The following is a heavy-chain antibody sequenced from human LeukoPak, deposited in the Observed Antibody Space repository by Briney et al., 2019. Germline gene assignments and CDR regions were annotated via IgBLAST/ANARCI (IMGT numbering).Heavy chain of an antibody. CDR2: IYYSGST. CDR1: GGSISSYY. Sequence: SETLSLTCTVSGGSISSYYWSWIRQPPGKGLEWIGYIYYSGSTNYNPSLKSRVTISVDTSKNQFSLKLSSVTAADTAVYYCARHQKQLVGPFDYWGQGTLVTVSS. D-gene: IGHD6-13*01. CDR3: ARHQKQLVGPFDY. J-gene: IGHJ4*02. V-gene: IGHV4-59*08.